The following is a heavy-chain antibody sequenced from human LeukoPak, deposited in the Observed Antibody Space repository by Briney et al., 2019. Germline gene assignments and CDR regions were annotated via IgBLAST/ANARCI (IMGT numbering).Heavy chain of an antibody. CDR2: IYYSGGNT. J-gene: IGHJ4*02. CDR3: AKDQGQAVVPRRFDY. CDR1: GCSFSTHA. Sequence: GGALRLSCAASGCSFSTHAMSWVRQAPGKGLEWVSTIYYSGGNTYSADSVKGRFTISRDNAKNMLYLQMNSLRAEDTAIYYCAKDQGQAVVPRRFDYWGQGTLVTASS. V-gene: IGHV3-23*01. D-gene: IGHD4-23*01.